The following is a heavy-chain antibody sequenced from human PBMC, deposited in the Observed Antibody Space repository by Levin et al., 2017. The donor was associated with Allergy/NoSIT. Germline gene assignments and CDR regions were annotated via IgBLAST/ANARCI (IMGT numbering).Heavy chain of an antibody. V-gene: IGHV3-30*18. Sequence: GGSLRLSCAASGFSLSRYGMHWVRQAPGKGLEWVAFISYDESHKNFADSVKGRFTISRDKSKSTLYLQMNSLRAEDTAVYYCAKAGGETSYCGGDCGIDYWGQGTLVTVSS. D-gene: IGHD2-21*02. CDR2: ISYDESHK. CDR3: AKAGGETSYCGGDCGIDY. CDR1: GFSLSRYG. J-gene: IGHJ4*02.